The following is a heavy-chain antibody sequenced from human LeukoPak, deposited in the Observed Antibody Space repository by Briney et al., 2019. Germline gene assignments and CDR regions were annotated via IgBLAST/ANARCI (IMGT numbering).Heavy chain of an antibody. Sequence: SETLSLTCAVSGGSISSGGYSWSWIRQPPGKGLEWIGYIYHSGSTYYNPSLKSRVTISVDRSKNQFSLKLSSVTAADTAVYYCARHVFGSWPWFDPWGQGALVTVSS. D-gene: IGHD6-13*01. CDR3: ARHVFGSWPWFDP. J-gene: IGHJ5*02. V-gene: IGHV4-30-2*01. CDR2: IYHSGST. CDR1: GGSISSGGYS.